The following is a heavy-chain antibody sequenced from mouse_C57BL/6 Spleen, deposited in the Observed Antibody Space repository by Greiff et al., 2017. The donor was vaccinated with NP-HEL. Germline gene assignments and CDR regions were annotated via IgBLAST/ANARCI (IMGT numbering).Heavy chain of an antibody. CDR3: ARSSTVLAMDY. CDR2: IRNKANGYTT. V-gene: IGHV7-3*01. CDR1: GFTFTDYY. D-gene: IGHD6-1*01. J-gene: IGHJ4*01. Sequence: EVQLVESGGGLVQPGGSLSLSCAASGFTFTDYYMSWVRQPPGKALEWLGFIRNKANGYTTEYSASVKGRFTISIEKSQSLLYLQRNALRAEDSATYYCARSSTVLAMDYWGQGTSVTVSS.